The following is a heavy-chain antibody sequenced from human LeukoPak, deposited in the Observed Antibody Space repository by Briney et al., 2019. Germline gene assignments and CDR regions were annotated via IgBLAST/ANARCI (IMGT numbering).Heavy chain of an antibody. CDR3: ARDRYFDWLLPYYFDY. V-gene: IGHV1-69*04. Sequence: ASVKVSCKASGSTFSSYAISWVRQAPGQGLEWMGRIIPILGIANYAQKFQGRVTITADKSTSTAYMELSSLRSEDTAVYYCARDRYFDWLLPYYFDYWGQVTLVTVSS. D-gene: IGHD3-9*01. CDR2: IIPILGIA. J-gene: IGHJ4*02. CDR1: GSTFSSYA.